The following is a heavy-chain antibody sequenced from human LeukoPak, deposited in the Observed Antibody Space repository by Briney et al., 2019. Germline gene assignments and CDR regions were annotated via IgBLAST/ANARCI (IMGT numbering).Heavy chain of an antibody. J-gene: IGHJ6*02. V-gene: IGHV4-30-4*01. Sequence: SETLSLTCTVSAGSISSGDYYRSWIRQPPGKGLEWIGYIYYSGSTYYNPSLKSRITISVDTSKNQFSLKLSSVTAADTAVYYCARSNPDYDILTVNLYYYYGMDVWGQGTTVTVSS. D-gene: IGHD3-9*01. CDR2: IYYSGST. CDR1: AGSISSGDYY. CDR3: ARSNPDYDILTVNLYYYYGMDV.